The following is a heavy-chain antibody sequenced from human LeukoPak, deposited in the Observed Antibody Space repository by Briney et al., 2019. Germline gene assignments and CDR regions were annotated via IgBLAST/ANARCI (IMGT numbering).Heavy chain of an antibody. J-gene: IGHJ4*02. V-gene: IGHV3-11*06. CDR3: AKDRAGDYGVFY. CDR1: GFTFSDYY. D-gene: IGHD4-17*01. Sequence: PRGSLRLSCAASGFTFSDYYMSWIRQAPGKGLEWVSYISSSSTDTKYADSVKGRFTISRDNAKNSLYLQMNSLRAEDTAVYYCAKDRAGDYGVFYWGQGTLVTVSS. CDR2: ISSSSTDT.